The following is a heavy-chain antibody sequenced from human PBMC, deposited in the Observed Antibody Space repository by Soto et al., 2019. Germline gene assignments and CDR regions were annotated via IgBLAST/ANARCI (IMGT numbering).Heavy chain of an antibody. J-gene: IGHJ5*02. V-gene: IGHV1-2*04. CDR3: ARAYYDILTGYSDNWFDP. Sequence: GASVKVSCKASGYTFTGYYMHWVRQAPGQGLEWMGWINPNSGGTNYAQKFQGWVTMTRDTSISTAYMELSRLRSDDTAVYYCARAYYDILTGYSDNWFDPWGQGTLVTVSS. CDR1: GYTFTGYY. D-gene: IGHD3-9*01. CDR2: INPNSGGT.